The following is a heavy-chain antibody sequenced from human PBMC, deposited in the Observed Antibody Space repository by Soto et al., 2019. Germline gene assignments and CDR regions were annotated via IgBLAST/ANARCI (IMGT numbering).Heavy chain of an antibody. V-gene: IGHV4-30-4*01. Sequence: SETLSLTCTVSGGSVTIDEDYWTWIRQSPGKGLEWIGYISNSGSTGYNPSLKTRLSMSVDRSKNQFTLRLTSVTAADTAVYFCATESGSTYGYFDHWGQGTQVTVS. J-gene: IGHJ4*02. CDR3: ATESGSTYGYFDH. D-gene: IGHD5-18*01. CDR2: ISNSGST. CDR1: GGSVTIDEDY.